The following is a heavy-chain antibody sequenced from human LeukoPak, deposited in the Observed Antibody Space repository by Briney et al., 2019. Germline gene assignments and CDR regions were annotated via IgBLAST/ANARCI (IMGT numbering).Heavy chain of an antibody. D-gene: IGHD4-23*01. J-gene: IGHJ5*02. Sequence: GGSLRLSCAASGFTFSSYAMSWVRQAPGKGLEWVSAISGSGGSTYYADSVKGRFTISRDNSKNTLYLQMNSLRAEDTAVYYCARDLDYGGNGLWFDPWGQGTLVTVSS. CDR1: GFTFSSYA. CDR3: ARDLDYGGNGLWFDP. CDR2: ISGSGGST. V-gene: IGHV3-23*01.